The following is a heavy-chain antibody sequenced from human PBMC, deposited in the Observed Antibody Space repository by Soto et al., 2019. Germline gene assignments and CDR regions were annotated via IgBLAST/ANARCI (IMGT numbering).Heavy chain of an antibody. J-gene: IGHJ4*02. V-gene: IGHV1-18*01. D-gene: IGHD1-26*01. CDR2: ISAYNGKT. CDR1: GYTFTSYG. CDR3: AREDSGSYSFDY. Sequence: ASVKVSCKASGYTFTSYGISWVRQAPGQGLEWMGWISAYNGKTNYAQKLQGRVTMTTDTSTSTAYMELRSLRYDDTAVYYCAREDSGSYSFDYWGQGTLVTVSS.